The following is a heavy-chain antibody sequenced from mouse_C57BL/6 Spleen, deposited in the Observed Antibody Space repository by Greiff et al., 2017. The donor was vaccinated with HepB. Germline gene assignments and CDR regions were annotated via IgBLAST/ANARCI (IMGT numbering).Heavy chain of an antibody. D-gene: IGHD1-1*01. CDR1: GYAFSSSW. J-gene: IGHJ2*01. Sequence: QVQLQHSGPELVKPGASVKISCKASGYAFSSSWMNWVKQRPGKGLEWIGRIYPGDGDTNYNGKFKGKATLTADKSSSTVYMQLSSLTSEDSAVYFCARDGSSSFDYWGQGTTLTVSS. CDR2: IYPGDGDT. V-gene: IGHV1-82*01. CDR3: ARDGSSSFDY.